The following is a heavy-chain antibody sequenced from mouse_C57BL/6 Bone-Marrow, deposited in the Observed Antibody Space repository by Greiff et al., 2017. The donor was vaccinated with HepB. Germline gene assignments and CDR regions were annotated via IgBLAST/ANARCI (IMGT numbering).Heavy chain of an antibody. CDR2: ISSGSSTI. CDR3: ARRTTVVWYFDV. J-gene: IGHJ1*03. V-gene: IGHV5-17*01. Sequence: EVKVVESGGGLVKPGGSLKLSCAASGFTFSDYGMHWVRQAPEKGLEWVAYISSGSSTIYYADTVKGRFTISRDNAKNTLFLQMTSLRSEDTAMYYCARRTTVVWYFDVWGTGTTVTVSS. D-gene: IGHD1-1*01. CDR1: GFTFSDYG.